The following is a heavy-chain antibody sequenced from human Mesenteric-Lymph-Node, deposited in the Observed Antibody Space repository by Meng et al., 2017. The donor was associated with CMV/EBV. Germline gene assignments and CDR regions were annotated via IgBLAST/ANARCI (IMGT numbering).Heavy chain of an antibody. CDR2: IYHSGST. CDR1: GGSISSNNW. J-gene: IGHJ3*02. CDR3: ARLSGYDTLTGDDAFDI. D-gene: IGHD3-9*01. V-gene: IGHV4-4*02. Sequence: SETLSLTCAISGGSISSNNWWSWVRQPPGKGLEWIGEIYHSGSTNYNPSLKGPVTMSVDKSKNQFSLKLSSVTAADTAVYYCARLSGYDTLTGDDAFDIWGQGTVVTVSS.